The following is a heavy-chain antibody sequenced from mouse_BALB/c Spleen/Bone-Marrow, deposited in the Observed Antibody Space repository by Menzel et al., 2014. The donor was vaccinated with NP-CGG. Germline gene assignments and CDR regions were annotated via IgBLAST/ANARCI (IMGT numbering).Heavy chain of an antibody. V-gene: IGHV5-9-4*01. CDR3: ASGDVYFAY. CDR1: GFTLSSYA. J-gene: IGHJ3*01. Sequence: EVKLEESGGGLVKPGGSLKLSCAASGFTLSSYAMSWVRQSPDKRLEWVAEISSGGSYTYYPDTVTGRFTISRDNAKNPLYMEMSSLRSENTAMYYCASGDVYFAYWGQGTLVTVSA. CDR2: ISSGGSYT.